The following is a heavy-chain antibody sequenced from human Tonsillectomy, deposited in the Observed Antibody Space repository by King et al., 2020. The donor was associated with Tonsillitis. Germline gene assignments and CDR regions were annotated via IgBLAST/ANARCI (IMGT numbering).Heavy chain of an antibody. V-gene: IGHV3-11*06. J-gene: IGHJ6*02. CDR1: GFTFSDHY. CDR2: ISSGSIYT. CDR3: ARDLVAWAPGAPPYYYYYGMDV. Sequence: VQLVESGGGLVKPGESLRLSCAASGFTFSDHYMSWIRQAPGKGLEWVSYISSGSIYTNYADSVKGRFTISRDNAQNTLYLQMNTLRAEDTAVYYCARDLVAWAPGAPPYYYYYGMDVWGQGTTVTVSS. D-gene: IGHD2-15*01.